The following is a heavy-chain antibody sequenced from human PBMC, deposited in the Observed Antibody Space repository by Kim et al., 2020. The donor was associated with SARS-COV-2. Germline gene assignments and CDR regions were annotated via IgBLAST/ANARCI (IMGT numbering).Heavy chain of an antibody. D-gene: IGHD3-10*01. Sequence: GGSLRLSCSASGFTFSSYAMHWVRQAPGKGLEYVSAISSNGGSTYYADSVKGRFTISRDNSKNTLYLQMSSLRAEDTAVYYCVKDRVLLWFGEDVVSDAFDIWGQGTMVTVSS. V-gene: IGHV3-64D*09. CDR1: GFTFSSYA. CDR2: ISSNGGST. CDR3: VKDRVLLWFGEDVVSDAFDI. J-gene: IGHJ3*02.